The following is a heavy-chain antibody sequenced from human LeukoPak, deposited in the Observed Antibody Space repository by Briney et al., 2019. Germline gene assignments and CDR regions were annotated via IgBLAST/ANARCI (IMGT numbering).Heavy chain of an antibody. Sequence: GGSLRLSCAASGLTFSSYAMSWVRQAPGKGLEWVSAISGSGGSTYYADSVKGRFTISRDNSKNTLYLQMNSLRAEDTAVYYCAKDLSDAEGFDYWGQGTLVTVSS. CDR1: GLTFSSYA. J-gene: IGHJ4*02. V-gene: IGHV3-23*01. CDR3: AKDLSDAEGFDY. CDR2: ISGSGGST. D-gene: IGHD2-15*01.